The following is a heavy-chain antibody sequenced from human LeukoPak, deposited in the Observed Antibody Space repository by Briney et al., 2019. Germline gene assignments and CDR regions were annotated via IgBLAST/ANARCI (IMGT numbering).Heavy chain of an antibody. CDR3: ARAPRYPNGNYYYYYMDV. J-gene: IGHJ6*03. CDR2: ISSSGSTI. V-gene: IGHV3-48*03. CDR1: GFTFSSYE. Sequence: GGSLRLSCAASGFTFSSYEMNWVRQAPGKGLEWVSYISSSGSTIYYADSVKGRFTISRDNAKNSLYLQMNSLRAEDTAVYYCARAPRYPNGNYYYYYMDVWGKGTSVTVSS. D-gene: IGHD2-15*01.